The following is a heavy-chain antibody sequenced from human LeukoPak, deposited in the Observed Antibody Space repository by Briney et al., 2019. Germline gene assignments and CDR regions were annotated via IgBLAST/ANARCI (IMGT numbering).Heavy chain of an antibody. CDR3: ARERGYSYGAHCDY. V-gene: IGHV3-33*01. CDR2: IWYDGSNK. Sequence: PGRSLRLSCAASGFTFSSYGMHWVRQVPGKGLEWVAVIWYDGSNKYYADSVKCRFTISRDNSKNTVYLQMNSLRAEDTAVYYCARERGYSYGAHCDYWGQGTLVTVSS. D-gene: IGHD5-18*01. J-gene: IGHJ4*02. CDR1: GFTFSSYG.